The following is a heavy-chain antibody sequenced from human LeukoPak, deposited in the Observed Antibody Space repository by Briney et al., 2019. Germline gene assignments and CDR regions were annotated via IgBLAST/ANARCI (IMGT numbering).Heavy chain of an antibody. V-gene: IGHV4-34*01. CDR3: ARSGYSSGWYALSRYYYYMDV. CDR1: GGSFSGYY. Sequence: PSETLSLTCAVYGGSFSGYYWSWIRQPPGKGLEWIGEINHSGSTNYNPSLKSRVTISVDTSKNQFSLKLSSVTAADTAVYYCARSGYSSGWYALSRYYYYMDVWGKGTTVTVSS. CDR2: INHSGST. D-gene: IGHD6-19*01. J-gene: IGHJ6*03.